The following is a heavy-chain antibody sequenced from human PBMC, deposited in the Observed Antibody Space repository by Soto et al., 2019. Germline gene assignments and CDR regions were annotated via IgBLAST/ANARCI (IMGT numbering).Heavy chain of an antibody. CDR3: ARDKIPGLFDY. D-gene: IGHD2-21*01. J-gene: IGHJ4*02. CDR2: INHSGST. V-gene: IGHV4-34*01. CDR1: GGSFSGYY. Sequence: QVQLQQWGAGLLKPSETLSLTCAVYGGSFSGYYWTWIRQPPGTGLEWIGEINHSGSTNYKPSLKSRVTMSVDTSKNQFSLKLTSVTSAVTAVYYCARDKIPGLFDYWGQGTLVTVSS.